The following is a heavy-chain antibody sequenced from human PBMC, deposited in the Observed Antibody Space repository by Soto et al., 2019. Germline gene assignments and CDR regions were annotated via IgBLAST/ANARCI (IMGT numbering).Heavy chain of an antibody. J-gene: IGHJ4*02. CDR2: ISGSAANT. CDR1: GLIFSNYV. V-gene: IGHV3-23*01. D-gene: IGHD2-15*01. CDR3: AKRPALLTSKGYFDH. Sequence: HPGVSLRLSCTASGLIFSNYVMSWVRQAPGKGLEWVSAISGSAANTYYADSVKGRFTISRDNSKNTLYLQMNSLRAEDTAVYYCAKRPALLTSKGYFDHWGQGTLVTVSS.